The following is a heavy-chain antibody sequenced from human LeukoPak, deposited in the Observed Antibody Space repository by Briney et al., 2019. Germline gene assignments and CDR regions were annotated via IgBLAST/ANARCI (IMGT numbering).Heavy chain of an antibody. Sequence: SQTLSLTCAISGDSVSSSSAARNWIRQSPSRGLEWLGRTYYRSKWYNDYAVSVKSRININPDTSKNQFSLQLNSVTPEDTAVYYCAREADKFGFDFDYWGQGTLVTVSS. CDR1: GDSVSSSSAA. V-gene: IGHV6-1*01. J-gene: IGHJ4*02. CDR2: TYYRSKWYN. CDR3: AREADKFGFDFDY. D-gene: IGHD3-16*01.